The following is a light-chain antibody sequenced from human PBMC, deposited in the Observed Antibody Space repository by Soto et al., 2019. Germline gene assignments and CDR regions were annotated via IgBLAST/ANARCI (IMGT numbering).Light chain of an antibody. CDR1: KSVSSY. Sequence: EIVLTQSPATLSLSPGERATLSCRASKSVSSYLAWYQQKPGQAPRLLIYDASNRTTGIPARFSGSGSGTDFTLTISSLEAEDFAVYYCQQRGNWPPAITFGQGTRLEIK. J-gene: IGKJ5*01. CDR3: QQRGNWPPAIT. V-gene: IGKV3-11*01. CDR2: DAS.